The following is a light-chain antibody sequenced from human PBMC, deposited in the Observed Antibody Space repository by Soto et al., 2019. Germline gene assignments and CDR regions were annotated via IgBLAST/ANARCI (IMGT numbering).Light chain of an antibody. Sequence: QSVLIQPPSASGTPGQRVTISCSGRSSNIGSNTVNWYQQLPGTAPKLLIYSNNQRPSGVPDRFSGSKSGTSASLAISGLQSDDEADYYCATWDDSLNGVVFGGGTKVTVL. V-gene: IGLV1-44*01. CDR3: ATWDDSLNGVV. CDR1: SSNIGSNT. CDR2: SNN. J-gene: IGLJ2*01.